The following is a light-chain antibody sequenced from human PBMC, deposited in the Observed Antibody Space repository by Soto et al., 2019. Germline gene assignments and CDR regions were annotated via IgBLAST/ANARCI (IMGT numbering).Light chain of an antibody. CDR2: YDS. CDR3: QVWDIMTDNYV. J-gene: IGLJ1*01. V-gene: IGLV3-21*04. CDR1: NLGDKR. Sequence: SYELTQPPSVSVAPETTATITCGGTNLGDKRVHWYRQKPGQAPVLLISYDSDRPSGIPERSSGSNSGNTATLTISRVEAGDEADYYCQVWDIMTDNYVFGGGTKLTVL.